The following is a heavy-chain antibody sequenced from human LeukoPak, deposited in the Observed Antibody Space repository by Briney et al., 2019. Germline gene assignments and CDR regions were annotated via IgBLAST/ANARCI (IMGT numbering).Heavy chain of an antibody. CDR2: IAADGGVK. V-gene: IGHV3-30*03. CDR3: AREATWGQWYFDH. J-gene: IGHJ4*02. D-gene: IGHD6-19*01. CDR1: TFTFNNHG. Sequence: PGGSLRLSCVTSTFTFNNHGMHWVRQAPGKGLGWVAVIAADGGVKHYTYSVKGRFVLTRDDSKNTVYLEMNNVKVEDTAVYYCAREATWGQWYFDHWGQGAPVIVSS.